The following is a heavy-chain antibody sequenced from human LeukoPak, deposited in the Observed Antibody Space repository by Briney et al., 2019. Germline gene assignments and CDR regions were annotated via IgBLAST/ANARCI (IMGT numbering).Heavy chain of an antibody. J-gene: IGHJ4*02. CDR1: GGSISSSSYY. CDR2: IYHSGST. Sequence: SETLSLTCTVSGGSISSSSYYWGWIRQPPGKGLEWIGEIYHSGSTNYNPSLKSRVTISVDKSKNQFSLKLSSVTAADTAVYYCARRGGSIAALANFDYWGQGTLVTVSS. D-gene: IGHD6-6*01. V-gene: IGHV4-39*07. CDR3: ARRGGSIAALANFDY.